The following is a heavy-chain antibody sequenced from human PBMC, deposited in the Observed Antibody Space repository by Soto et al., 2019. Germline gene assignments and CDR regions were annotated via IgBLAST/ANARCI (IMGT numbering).Heavy chain of an antibody. CDR1: GVIIINYY. CDR2: IHYNGNT. Sequence: SETLSLTCTVSGVIIINYYWGWIRQPPGKGLEYIGYIHYNGNTNYNPSLKSRVTMSVDTSKNQFSLRLSSVTSADTAFYYCARHYGSGTYPLDYWGQGTLVTVSS. J-gene: IGHJ4*02. CDR3: ARHYGSGTYPLDY. D-gene: IGHD3-10*01. V-gene: IGHV4-59*08.